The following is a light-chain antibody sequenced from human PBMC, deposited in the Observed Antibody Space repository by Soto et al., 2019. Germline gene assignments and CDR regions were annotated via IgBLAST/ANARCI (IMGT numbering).Light chain of an antibody. Sequence: EMVMHQSPATLSVSPGEGVTLSCRASESVHRNLAWYQQKPGQGPSLLSYYASTRATGVPDRFTGSGSGTEFTLSISSLQSEDFGVYHCQHYSNWPPTFGPGTKVEIK. V-gene: IGKV3-15*01. CDR3: QHYSNWPPT. J-gene: IGKJ3*01. CDR2: YAS. CDR1: ESVHRN.